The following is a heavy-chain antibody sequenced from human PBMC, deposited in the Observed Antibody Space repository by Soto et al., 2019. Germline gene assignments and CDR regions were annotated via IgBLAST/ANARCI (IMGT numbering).Heavy chain of an antibody. CDR2: IYPGDSDT. CDR1: GHSFTRYW. J-gene: IGHJ4*02. D-gene: IGHD1-26*01. CDR3: ARHQRELPGADY. V-gene: IGHV5-51*01. Sequence: PXESLKISFKGSGHSFTRYWTGWVRQIPGKGLEWMGIIYPGDSDTRYSPSFQGQVTISADKSISTAYLQWSSLKASDTAMYYCARHQRELPGADYWGQGTLVTVSS.